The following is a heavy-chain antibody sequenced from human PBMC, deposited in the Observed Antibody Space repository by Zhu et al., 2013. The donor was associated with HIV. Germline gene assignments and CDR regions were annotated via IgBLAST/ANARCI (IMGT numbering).Heavy chain of an antibody. CDR3: ARAEAGGNWYFDL. CDR2: IYYSGST. J-gene: IGHJ2*01. D-gene: IGHD2-15*01. V-gene: IGHV4-59*01. CDR1: AGSIRSYY. Sequence: QVQLQESGPGLVKPSETLSLTCTVSAGSIRSYYWNWVRQPPGKGLEWIGYIYYSGSTNSNPSLKSRVTISVDTSKNQFSLKLSSVTAADTAVYYCARAEAGGNWYFDLWGLAPRVTVSS.